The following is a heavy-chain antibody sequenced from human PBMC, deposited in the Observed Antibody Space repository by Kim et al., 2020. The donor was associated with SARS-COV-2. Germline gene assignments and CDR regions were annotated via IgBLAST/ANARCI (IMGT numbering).Heavy chain of an antibody. D-gene: IGHD4-17*01. CDR3: ARHRDYGGSYFDY. CDR1: GGSISSSSYY. Sequence: SETLSLTCTVSGGSISSSSYYWGWIRQPPGKGLEWIGSIYYSGSTYYNPSLKSRVTISVDTSKNQFSLKLSSVTAADTAVYYCARHRDYGGSYFDYWGQG. J-gene: IGHJ4*02. CDR2: IYYSGST. V-gene: IGHV4-39*01.